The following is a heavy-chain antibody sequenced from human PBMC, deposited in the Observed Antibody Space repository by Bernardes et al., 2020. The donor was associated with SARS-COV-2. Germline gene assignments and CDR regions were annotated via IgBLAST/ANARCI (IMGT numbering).Heavy chain of an antibody. CDR2: IYTSGST. CDR1: GGSISSYY. D-gene: IGHD3-10*01. Sequence: SETLSLTCTVSGGSISSYYWSWIRQPAGKGLEWIGRIYTSGSTNYNPSLKSRVTMSVDTSKNQFSLKLSSVTAADTAVYYCARATLGFGELFSYYFDYWGQGTLVTVSS. V-gene: IGHV4-4*07. J-gene: IGHJ4*02. CDR3: ARATLGFGELFSYYFDY.